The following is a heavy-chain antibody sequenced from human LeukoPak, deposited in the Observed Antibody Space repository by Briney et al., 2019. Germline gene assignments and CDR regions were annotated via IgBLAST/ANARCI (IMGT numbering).Heavy chain of an antibody. J-gene: IGHJ4*02. Sequence: GGSLRLSRAPSEFTFSNYKMNLVRQAPGKGLEWVSSIRSSSSYIYYADSVNGRFTISRDNATNSLYLQLNSLRAEDRAVHYCVRDMGGWQTYFDHWGQGTLVTVSS. D-gene: IGHD6-19*01. V-gene: IGHV3-21*01. CDR1: EFTFSNYK. CDR2: IRSSSSYI. CDR3: VRDMGGWQTYFDH.